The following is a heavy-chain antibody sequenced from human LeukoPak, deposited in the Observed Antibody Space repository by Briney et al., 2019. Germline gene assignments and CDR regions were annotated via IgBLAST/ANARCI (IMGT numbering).Heavy chain of an antibody. J-gene: IGHJ4*02. D-gene: IGHD3-10*01. Sequence: GGSLRLSCAASGFTFSSYDMHWVRQATGKGLEWVSAIGTAGDTYYPGSVKGRFTISRENAKNSLYLQMNSLRAGDTAVYYCASAGPVVRGVPFWGQGTLVTVSS. CDR1: GFTFSSYD. CDR3: ASAGPVVRGVPF. V-gene: IGHV3-13*01. CDR2: IGTAGDT.